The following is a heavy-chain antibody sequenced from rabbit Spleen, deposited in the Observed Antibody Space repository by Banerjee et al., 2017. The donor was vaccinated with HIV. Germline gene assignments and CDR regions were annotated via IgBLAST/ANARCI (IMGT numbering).Heavy chain of an antibody. Sequence: QEQLVESGGGLVQPEGSLTLTCTASGFSFSSIYWICWVRQAPGKGLEWVGCIGTGSGATGYASWAKGRFTVSKSSSATVTLQMTSLTAADTGTYFCARDAGSYDYIDGYFNLWGPGTLVTVS. V-gene: IGHV1S45*01. CDR1: GFSFSSIYW. CDR3: ARDAGSYDYIDGYFNL. CDR2: IGTGSGAT. D-gene: IGHD1-1*01. J-gene: IGHJ4*01.